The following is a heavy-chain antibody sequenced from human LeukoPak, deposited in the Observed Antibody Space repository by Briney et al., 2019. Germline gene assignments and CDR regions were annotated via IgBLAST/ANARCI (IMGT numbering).Heavy chain of an antibody. J-gene: IGHJ4*02. V-gene: IGHV3-33*01. CDR3: ARDLSAAYDF. CDR2: LVYDGII. Sequence: GGSLRLSCAASGFPFSSFGMHWVRQAPGKGLEWVARLVYDGIINYGDFAKGRFTISRDNSKSALYLEMDSLGVEDSGIYYCARDLSAAYDFWGQGVVVTVSS. D-gene: IGHD2-21*01. CDR1: GFPFSSFG.